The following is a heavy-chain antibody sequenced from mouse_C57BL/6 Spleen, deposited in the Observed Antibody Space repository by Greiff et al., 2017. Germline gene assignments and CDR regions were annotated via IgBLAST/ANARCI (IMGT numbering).Heavy chain of an antibody. CDR3: AREGTGTGAMDY. CDR2: ISDGGSYT. V-gene: IGHV5-4*01. CDR1: GFPFSSYA. D-gene: IGHD4-1*01. Sequence: EVMLVESGGGLVKPGGSLTLSCAASGFPFSSYAMSWVRQTPEKRLEWVATISDGGSYTYSPDNVKGRFTISRDNAKNNLYLQMSHLKSEDTAMYYCAREGTGTGAMDYWGQGTSATVSS. J-gene: IGHJ4*01.